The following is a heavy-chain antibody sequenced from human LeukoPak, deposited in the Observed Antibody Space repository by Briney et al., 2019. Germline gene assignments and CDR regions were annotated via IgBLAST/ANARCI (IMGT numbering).Heavy chain of an antibody. CDR1: GFTFSDYY. CDR3: ARGQWQPEALPFDY. J-gene: IGHJ4*02. D-gene: IGHD6-19*01. Sequence: GGTLRLSCAASGFTFSDYYMSWIRQAPGKGLEWVSYISSSGSTIYYADSVKGRFTISRDNAKNSLYLQMNRLRAEDTGVYYCARGQWQPEALPFDYWGQGTLVTVSS. CDR2: ISSSGSTI. V-gene: IGHV3-11*01.